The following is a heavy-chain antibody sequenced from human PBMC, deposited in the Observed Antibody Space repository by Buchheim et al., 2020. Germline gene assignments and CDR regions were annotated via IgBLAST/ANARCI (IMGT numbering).Heavy chain of an antibody. V-gene: IGHV3-7*03. J-gene: IGHJ6*02. Sequence: EVQLVESGGGLVQPGGSLRLSCAASGFTFSSYWMSWVRQAPGKGLEWVANIKQEGSEKYYVDSVKGRFTISSDNAKNSLYLQMNSLRAEDTAVYYCAREPDSSYYYYGMDVWGQGTT. D-gene: IGHD3-22*01. CDR2: IKQEGSEK. CDR1: GFTFSSYW. CDR3: AREPDSSYYYYGMDV.